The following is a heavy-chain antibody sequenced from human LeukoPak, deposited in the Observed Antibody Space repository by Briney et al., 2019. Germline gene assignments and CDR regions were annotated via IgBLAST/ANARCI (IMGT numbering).Heavy chain of an antibody. CDR3: AKAPGSGNEVYYYYYMDV. CDR2: IRNDESNK. J-gene: IGHJ6*03. CDR1: GFTFSSYG. D-gene: IGHD3-10*01. V-gene: IGHV3-30*02. Sequence: GGSLRLSCAASGFTFSSYGMHWVRQAPGKGLEWVAFIRNDESNKYYADSVKGRFTISRDNYKNTLYLQMNSLRAEDTAVYYCAKAPGSGNEVYYYYYMDVWGKGTTVTVSS.